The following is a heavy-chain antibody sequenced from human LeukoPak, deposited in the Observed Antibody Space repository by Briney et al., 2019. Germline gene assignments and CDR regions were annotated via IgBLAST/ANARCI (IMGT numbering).Heavy chain of an antibody. Sequence: SETLSPTCAAYGGSFSGYYWSWIRQPPGKGLEWIGEINHSGSTNYNPSLKSRVTISVDTSKNQFSLKLSSVTAADTAVYYCARRPRNFRTTGTTREWFDPWGQGTLVTVSS. CDR2: INHSGST. D-gene: IGHD1-1*01. CDR1: GGSFSGYY. J-gene: IGHJ5*02. V-gene: IGHV4-34*01. CDR3: ARRPRNFRTTGTTREWFDP.